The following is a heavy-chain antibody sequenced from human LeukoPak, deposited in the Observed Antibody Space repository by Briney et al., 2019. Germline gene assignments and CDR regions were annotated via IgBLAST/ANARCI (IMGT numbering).Heavy chain of an antibody. CDR1: EFTVSSNY. D-gene: IGHD5-18*01. Sequence: GGSLRLSCAASEFTVSSNYMSWVRQAPGKGLEWVSHIYAGGSTYYADSVKGRFTISRDNSKNTLYLQMNSLRVEDTAVYYCARGKDTAMVLDYWGQGTLVTVSS. CDR3: ARGKDTAMVLDY. CDR2: IYAGGST. V-gene: IGHV3-66*01. J-gene: IGHJ4*02.